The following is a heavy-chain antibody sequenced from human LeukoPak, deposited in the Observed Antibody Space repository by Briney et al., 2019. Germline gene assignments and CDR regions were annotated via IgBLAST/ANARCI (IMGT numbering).Heavy chain of an antibody. V-gene: IGHV3-33*01. J-gene: IGHJ6*03. CDR2: IWYDGSNK. Sequence: GRSLRLSCAASGFTFSSYGMHWVRQAPGKGLEWVAVIWYDGSNKYYADSVKGRFTISRDNSKNTLYLQMNSLRAEDTAVYYCARAGYYYDPKAKIDYYYYYYMDVWGKGTTVTVSS. CDR1: GFTFSSYG. CDR3: ARAGYYYDPKAKIDYYYYYYMDV. D-gene: IGHD3-22*01.